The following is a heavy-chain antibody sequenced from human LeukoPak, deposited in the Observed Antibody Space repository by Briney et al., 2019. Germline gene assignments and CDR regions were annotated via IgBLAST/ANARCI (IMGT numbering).Heavy chain of an antibody. CDR2: MNPNSGNT. Sequence: ASVKVSCKASGYTFTSYDINWVRQATGQGLELMGWMNPNSGNTGYAQKFQGRVTMTRNTSISTAYMELSSLRSEDTAVYYCARGYCSSTSCYRGNEFDAFDIWGQGTMVTVSS. CDR3: ARGYCSSTSCYRGNEFDAFDI. V-gene: IGHV1-8*01. D-gene: IGHD2-2*02. J-gene: IGHJ3*02. CDR1: GYTFTSYD.